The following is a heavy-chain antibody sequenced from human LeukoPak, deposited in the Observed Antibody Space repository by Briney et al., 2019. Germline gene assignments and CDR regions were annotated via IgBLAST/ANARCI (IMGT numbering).Heavy chain of an antibody. J-gene: IGHJ5*02. Sequence: PSETLSLTCTVSGYSISSGYYWGWIRQPPGKGLEWIGSIYHSGSTYYNPSLKSRVTISVDTSKNQFSLKLSSVTAADTAVYYCASTPGNWFDPWGQGTLVTVSS. CDR2: IYHSGST. CDR3: ASTPGNWFDP. CDR1: GYSISSGYY. V-gene: IGHV4-38-2*02.